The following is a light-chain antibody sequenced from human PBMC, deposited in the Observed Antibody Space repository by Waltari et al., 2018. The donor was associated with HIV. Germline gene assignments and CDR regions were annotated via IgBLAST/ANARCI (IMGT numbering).Light chain of an antibody. Sequence: DIVMTQSPLSLSVTPGEPASISCRSTQSLLHGNGYNYLDLYLQKPGQSPQLLIFLGSNRASGVPDRFSGSGSGTDFTLKISRVEAEDVGVYYCMQGLVSPGTFGGGTKVEIK. CDR2: LGS. CDR1: QSLLHGNGYNY. CDR3: MQGLVSPGT. V-gene: IGKV2-28*01. J-gene: IGKJ4*01.